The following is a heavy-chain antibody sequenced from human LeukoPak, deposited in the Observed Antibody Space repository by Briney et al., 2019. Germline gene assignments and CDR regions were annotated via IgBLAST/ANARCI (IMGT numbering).Heavy chain of an antibody. CDR2: TSHDENDK. D-gene: IGHD3-22*01. CDR3: ARDYYDSSGYGQHLDW. CDR1: GFTFSRYA. Sequence: GGSLRLSCAASGFTFSRYAMHWVRQAPGKGLEWVAVTSHDENDKYYPDSVKGRFTISRDNFKNTLYLQMKGLRAEDTAVYYCARDYYDSSGYGQHLDWWGLGTLVTVSS. J-gene: IGHJ4*02. V-gene: IGHV3-30*01.